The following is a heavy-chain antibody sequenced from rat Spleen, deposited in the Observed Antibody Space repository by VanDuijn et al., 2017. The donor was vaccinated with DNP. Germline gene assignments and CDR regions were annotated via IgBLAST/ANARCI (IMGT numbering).Heavy chain of an antibody. Sequence: EVQLVESGGGLVLPGWSLRLSCAASGFTFSDYYMAWVRQAPTKGLEWVAYISASGGSTSYRDSVKGRFTISRDNAKSTLYLQMDSLRSEDTATYYCTTDFERGYWGQGVMVTVSS. D-gene: IGHD1-11*01. V-gene: IGHV5-27*01. CDR2: ISASGGST. CDR1: GFTFSDYY. CDR3: TTDFERGY. J-gene: IGHJ2*01.